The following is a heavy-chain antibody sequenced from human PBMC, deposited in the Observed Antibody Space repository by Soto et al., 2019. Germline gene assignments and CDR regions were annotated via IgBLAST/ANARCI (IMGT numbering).Heavy chain of an antibody. CDR2: INPSDGDT. CDR1: GYTFTNYF. CDR3: ARVRISVLSSIGIFTGPAPLDF. Sequence: VRLVQSGPEVKKPGASVIVSCKASGYTFTNYFIHWVRQAPGQGLEWVAIINPSDGDTHYAQNFQGRVTLTRDTSTSTAHMELSSLISEDTAVYYCARVRISVLSSIGIFTGPAPLDFWGQGTLVTVSS. V-gene: IGHV1-46*01. J-gene: IGHJ4*02. D-gene: IGHD3-9*01.